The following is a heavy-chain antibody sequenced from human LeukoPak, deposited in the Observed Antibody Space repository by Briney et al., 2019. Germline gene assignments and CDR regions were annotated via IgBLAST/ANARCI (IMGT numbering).Heavy chain of an antibody. CDR1: GFTFSSYA. V-gene: IGHV3-23*01. CDR3: AKARMKVVATTFDY. J-gene: IGHJ4*02. D-gene: IGHD5-12*01. Sequence: PGGSLRLSCAASGFTFSSYAMSWVRQAPGRGLEWVSAISGSGGSTYYADSVKGRFTISRDNSKNTLYLQMNSLRAEDTAVYYCAKARMKVVATTFDYWGQGTLVTVSS. CDR2: ISGSGGST.